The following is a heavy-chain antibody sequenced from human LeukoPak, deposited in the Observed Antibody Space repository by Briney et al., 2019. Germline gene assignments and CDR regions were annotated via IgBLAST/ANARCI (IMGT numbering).Heavy chain of an antibody. D-gene: IGHD5-12*01. Sequence: SETLSLTCAVYGGSFSGYYWSWIRQPPGKGLEWIGEINHSGSTNYNPSLKSRVTISVDTSKNQFSLKLTSMTAADTAVYYCAGRGYAMAYWGQGTLVTVSS. CDR3: AGRGYAMAY. V-gene: IGHV4-34*01. J-gene: IGHJ4*02. CDR1: GGSFSGYY. CDR2: INHSGST.